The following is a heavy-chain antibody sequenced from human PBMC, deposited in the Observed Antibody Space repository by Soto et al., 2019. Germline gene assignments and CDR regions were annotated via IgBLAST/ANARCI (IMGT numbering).Heavy chain of an antibody. CDR2: IYSGGST. J-gene: IGHJ4*02. D-gene: IGHD5-12*01. CDR3: NGYGY. CDR1: GLTVTINY. V-gene: IGHV3-53*01. Sequence: EVQVVESGGGLIQPGGSLRVYCAVSGLTVTINYMSWVRQAPGKGLEWVSVIYSGGSTYYADSVKGRFTICRDTSKNTLYLQRTSLSGEDTAVYYCNGYGYWGQGTLVTVSS.